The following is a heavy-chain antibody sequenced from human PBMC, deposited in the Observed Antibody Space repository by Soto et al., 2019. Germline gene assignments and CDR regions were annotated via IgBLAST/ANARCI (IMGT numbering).Heavy chain of an antibody. CDR2: ISGSGGST. D-gene: IGHD4-17*01. CDR3: AKDQALDYGEQTISWYFDY. J-gene: IGHJ4*02. V-gene: IGHV3-23*01. Sequence: GGSLRLSCAASGFTFSSYAMSWVRQAPGKGLDWVSAISGSGGSTYYADSVKGRFTISRDNSKNTLYLQMNSLRAEDTAVYYCAKDQALDYGEQTISWYFDYWGQGTLVTVSS. CDR1: GFTFSSYA.